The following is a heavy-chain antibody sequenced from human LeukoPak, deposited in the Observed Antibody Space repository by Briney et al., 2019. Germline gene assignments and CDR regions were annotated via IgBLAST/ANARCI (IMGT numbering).Heavy chain of an antibody. D-gene: IGHD4-17*01. Sequence: PGGSLRLSCAASGFTFSNAWMSWVRQAPGKGLEWVAIISYDGSNKFYADSVKGRFTISRDNSKNTLYLQMSSFRTEDTAVYYCSRDLTVTTLFDYWGQGTLVTVSS. J-gene: IGHJ4*02. CDR1: GFTFSNAW. CDR2: ISYDGSNK. V-gene: IGHV3-30-3*01. CDR3: SRDLTVTTLFDY.